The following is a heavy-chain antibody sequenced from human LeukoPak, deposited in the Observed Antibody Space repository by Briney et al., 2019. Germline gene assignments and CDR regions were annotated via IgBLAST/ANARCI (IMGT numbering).Heavy chain of an antibody. Sequence: GGSLRLPCAASGFTFSSYAMHWVRQAPGKGLEWVAVISYDGSNKYYADSVKGRFTISRDNSKNTLYLQMNSLRAEDTAVYYCARSNSYGYASGAFDIWGQGTMVTVSS. D-gene: IGHD5-18*01. J-gene: IGHJ3*02. CDR1: GFTFSSYA. V-gene: IGHV3-30-3*01. CDR3: ARSNSYGYASGAFDI. CDR2: ISYDGSNK.